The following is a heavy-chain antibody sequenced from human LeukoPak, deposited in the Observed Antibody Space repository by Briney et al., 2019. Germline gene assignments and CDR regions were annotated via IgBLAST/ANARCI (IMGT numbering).Heavy chain of an antibody. CDR1: GFTXSSYX. CDR2: ISSSSSYI. D-gene: IGHD3-22*01. Sequence: AXSGFTXSSYXXNWVRQAPGKGLXWVSSISSSSSYIYYADSVKGRFTISRDNAKNSLYLQMNSLRAEDTAVYYCARVDVQYYYDSSGYQFDPWGQGTLVTVSS. V-gene: IGHV3-21*01. J-gene: IGHJ5*02. CDR3: ARVDVQYYYDSSGYQFDP.